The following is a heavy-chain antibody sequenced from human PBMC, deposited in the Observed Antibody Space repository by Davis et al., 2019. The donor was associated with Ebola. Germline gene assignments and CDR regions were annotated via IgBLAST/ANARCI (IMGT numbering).Heavy chain of an antibody. Sequence: PSETLSLTCAVYGESFSAYYWNWIRQSPGKGLEWIGEIHHSGSTNSNPSLKRRVTISLDSSKNQFSLKLSSVTAADTAVYYCARGAPLQLWRFSYYYMDVWGEGTTVTVSS. D-gene: IGHD5-18*01. CDR2: IHHSGST. J-gene: IGHJ6*03. V-gene: IGHV4-34*01. CDR3: ARGAPLQLWRFSYYYMDV. CDR1: GESFSAYY.